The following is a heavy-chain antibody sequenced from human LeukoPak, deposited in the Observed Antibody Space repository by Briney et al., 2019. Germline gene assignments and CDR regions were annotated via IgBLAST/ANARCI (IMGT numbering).Heavy chain of an antibody. CDR2: ISWNSGSI. V-gene: IGHV3-9*03. J-gene: IGHJ4*02. CDR1: GSTFDDYA. D-gene: IGHD1-26*01. Sequence: PGGSLRLSCAASGSTFDDYAVHWVRQAPGKGLEWVSGISWNSGSIGYADSVKGRFTISRDNTKNSLYLQMNSLRAEDMALYYCAKDKRVGATTLIAYFDYWGQGTLVTVSS. CDR3: AKDKRVGATTLIAYFDY.